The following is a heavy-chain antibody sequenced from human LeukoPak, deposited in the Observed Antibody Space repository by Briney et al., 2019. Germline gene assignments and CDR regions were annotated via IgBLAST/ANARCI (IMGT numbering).Heavy chain of an antibody. Sequence: ASVKVSCKASGYTFTSYDINWVRQATGQGLEWMGWMNPNSGNTGYAQKFQGRVTMTRNTSISTAYMELSSLRSEDTAVYYCASVPLVTPEIAFDIWGQGTMVTVSS. CDR2: MNPNSGNT. CDR3: ASVPLVTPEIAFDI. V-gene: IGHV1-8*01. CDR1: GYTFTSYD. D-gene: IGHD1-14*01. J-gene: IGHJ3*02.